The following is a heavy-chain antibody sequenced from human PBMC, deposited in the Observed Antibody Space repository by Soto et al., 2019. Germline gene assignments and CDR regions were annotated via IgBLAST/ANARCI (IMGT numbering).Heavy chain of an antibody. CDR2: ISGSGGST. J-gene: IGHJ6*03. CDR3: AKQVVVVPAAHYYYMDV. Sequence: GGSLRLSCAASGFTFSSYAMSWVRQAPGKGLEWVSAISGSGGSTYYADSVKGRFTISRDNSKNTLYLQMNSLRAEDTAVYYCAKQVVVVPAAHYYYMDVWGQGTTVTVSS. CDR1: GFTFSSYA. D-gene: IGHD2-2*01. V-gene: IGHV3-23*01.